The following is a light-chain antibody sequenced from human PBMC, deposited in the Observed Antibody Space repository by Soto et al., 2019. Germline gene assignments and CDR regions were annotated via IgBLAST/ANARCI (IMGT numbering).Light chain of an antibody. CDR1: QTVSGSD. V-gene: IGKV3-20*01. J-gene: IGKJ1*01. CDR2: GAS. Sequence: EIVLTQSPGTLSLSPGERATLSCRASQTVSGSDLAWYQQKPGQAPRLLIYGASIRATGIPDRISGSGSGTDFTLTISRLEPEDFAVYYCQQFRTFGQGTKV. CDR3: QQFRT.